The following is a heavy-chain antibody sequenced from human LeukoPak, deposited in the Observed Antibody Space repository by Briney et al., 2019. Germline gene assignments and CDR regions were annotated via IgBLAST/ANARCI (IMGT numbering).Heavy chain of an antibody. D-gene: IGHD3-9*01. J-gene: IGHJ4*02. V-gene: IGHV3-23*01. CDR3: AKCASYWFLGYFDY. CDR2: ISGSDSNT. CDR1: GFTFSSFA. Sequence: GGSLRLSCAASGFTFSSFATSWVRQAPGKGLEWVSVISGSDSNTYYADSVKGRFTISRDNSKNTLYLQMNSLRAEDTAVYYCAKCASYWFLGYFDYWGQGSLVTVSS.